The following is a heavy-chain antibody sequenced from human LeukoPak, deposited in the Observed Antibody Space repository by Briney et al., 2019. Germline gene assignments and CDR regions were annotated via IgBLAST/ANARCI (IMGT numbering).Heavy chain of an antibody. CDR2: INADNGNT. Sequence: GASVKVSCKASGYTFTGYYMHWVRQAPGQGLEWMGWINADNGNTKYSQKLQGRVTITRDTSASTAYMELSSLRSEDTAVYYCARDEDVWGQGTLVTVSS. D-gene: IGHD5-24*01. V-gene: IGHV1/OR15-3*02. J-gene: IGHJ4*02. CDR1: GYTFTGYY. CDR3: ARDEDV.